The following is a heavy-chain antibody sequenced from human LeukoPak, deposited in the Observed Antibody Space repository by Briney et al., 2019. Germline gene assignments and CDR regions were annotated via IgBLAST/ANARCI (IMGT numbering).Heavy chain of an antibody. CDR2: ISSSSSYI. CDR1: GFTFSSYT. J-gene: IGHJ6*03. V-gene: IGHV3-21*01. Sequence: GGSLRISCAASGFTFSSYTMKWVRQAPGKGLEWVSSISSSSSYIYYADSVKGRFTISRDNAKNSLFLQMNSLRAEDTAVYFCARATWDPNYYYYMDVWGKGTTVTISS. CDR3: ARATWDPNYYYYMDV. D-gene: IGHD1-26*01.